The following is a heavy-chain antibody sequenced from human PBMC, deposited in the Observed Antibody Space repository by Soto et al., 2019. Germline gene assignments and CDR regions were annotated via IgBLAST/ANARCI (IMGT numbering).Heavy chain of an antibody. D-gene: IGHD6-13*01. V-gene: IGHV4-59*01. CDR1: GGSISSYC. CDR3: ARGRLAAAGHDY. J-gene: IGHJ4*02. CDR2: IYYSGST. Sequence: SETLSLTCTVSGGSISSYCWSWIRQPPGKGLEWIGYIYYSGSTNYNPSLKSRVTISVDTSKNQFSLKLSSVTAADTAVYYCARGRLAAAGHDYWGQGTLVTVS.